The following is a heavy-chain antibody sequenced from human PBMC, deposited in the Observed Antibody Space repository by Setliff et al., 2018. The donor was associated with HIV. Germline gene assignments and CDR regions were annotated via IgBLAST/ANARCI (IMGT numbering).Heavy chain of an antibody. V-gene: IGHV4-59*11. CDR3: ARGLTYYDVLTGFDY. J-gene: IGHJ4*02. D-gene: IGHD3-9*01. CDR1: GGSISSHY. Sequence: PSETLSLTCTVSGGSISSHYWTWIRQPPGKGLEWIGYTYYTGSTNYNPSLNSRVAIFLDTSKNQFSLRLTSVTAADTAVYYCARGLTYYDVLTGFDYWGQGTLVTVSS. CDR2: TYYTGST.